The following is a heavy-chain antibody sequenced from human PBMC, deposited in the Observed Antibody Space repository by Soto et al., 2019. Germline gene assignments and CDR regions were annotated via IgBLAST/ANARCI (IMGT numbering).Heavy chain of an antibody. V-gene: IGHV3-33*01. J-gene: IGHJ6*02. CDR1: GFSFSTYA. CDR2: IWFDGVKE. CDR3: TRATFDV. Sequence: PGGSLRLSCAVSGFSFSTYAMHWVRQAPGKGLEWLAIIWFDGVKEYYAESVRGRFTISIYNSKNTVFLQMDTVGAEDSALYYCTRATFDVWGQGTTVTVSS.